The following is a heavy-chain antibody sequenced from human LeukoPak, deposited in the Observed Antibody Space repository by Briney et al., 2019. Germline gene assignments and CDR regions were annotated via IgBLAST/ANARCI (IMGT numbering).Heavy chain of an antibody. CDR2: IYYSGST. V-gene: IGHV4-31*03. Sequence: SQTLSLTCTVSGGSISSGGYYWSWIRQRPGKGLEWIGYIYYSGSTYYNPSLKSRVTISVDTSKNQFSLKLSSVTAADTAVYYCAREFSSPEPNWFDPWGQGTLVTVSS. CDR3: AREFSSPEPNWFDP. J-gene: IGHJ5*02. CDR1: GGSISSGGYY. D-gene: IGHD1-14*01.